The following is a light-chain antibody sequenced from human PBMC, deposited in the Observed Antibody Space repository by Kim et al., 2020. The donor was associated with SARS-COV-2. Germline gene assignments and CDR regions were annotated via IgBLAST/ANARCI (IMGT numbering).Light chain of an antibody. Sequence: PGKAARITCGRNNIGSKSVHGYQQKPGQAPGLVIYYDSDRPSGIPERFSGSNSGNTATLTISRVGAGDEADYYCQVWDSSSDHWVFGGGTQLTVL. V-gene: IGLV3-21*04. CDR2: YDS. CDR3: QVWDSSSDHWV. J-gene: IGLJ3*02. CDR1: NIGSKS.